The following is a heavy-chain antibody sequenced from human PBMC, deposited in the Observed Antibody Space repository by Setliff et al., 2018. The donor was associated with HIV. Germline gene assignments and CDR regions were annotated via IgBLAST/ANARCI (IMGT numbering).Heavy chain of an antibody. V-gene: IGHV4-4*07. D-gene: IGHD3-22*01. J-gene: IGHJ4*02. CDR1: GDSISSYY. Sequence: PSETLSLTCTVSGDSISSYYWTWIRQPAGKGLEWIGRIYTSGSTNYNPSLKSRVTMSVDTSKNQFSLKLSSVTAADTAVYYCAGSYYDSSNYWAHAYWGQGTLVTVSS. CDR2: IYTSGST. CDR3: AGSYYDSSNYWAHAY.